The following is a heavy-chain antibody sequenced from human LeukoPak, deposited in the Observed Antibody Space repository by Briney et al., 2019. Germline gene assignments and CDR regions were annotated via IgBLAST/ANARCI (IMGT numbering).Heavy chain of an antibody. CDR1: RYSISSGYY. D-gene: IGHD3-22*01. V-gene: IGHV4-38-2*02. CDR2: IYHSGST. Sequence: PSETLSLTCTVSRYSISSGYYWGWIRQPPGKGLEWIGSIYHSGSTYYNPSLKSRVTISVDMSKNQFSLKLSSVTAADTAVYYCARGKNYYDSSIPYYFDYWGQGTLVTVSS. J-gene: IGHJ4*02. CDR3: ARGKNYYDSSIPYYFDY.